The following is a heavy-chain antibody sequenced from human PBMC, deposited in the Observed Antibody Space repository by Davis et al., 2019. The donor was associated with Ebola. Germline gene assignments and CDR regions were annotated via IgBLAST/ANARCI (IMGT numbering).Heavy chain of an antibody. CDR1: GYTFTSYG. D-gene: IGHD3-22*01. CDR3: AKDASGSNHHYYGMDV. J-gene: IGHJ6*02. CDR2: IRAYNGNT. Sequence: AASVKVSCKASGYTFTSYGITWVRQAPGQGLEWTGWIRAYNGNTYYAQKVQDRVTMTTDTSTNTADMELRSLRSDDTAVYYCAKDASGSNHHYYGMDVWGQGTTVTVSS. V-gene: IGHV1-18*04.